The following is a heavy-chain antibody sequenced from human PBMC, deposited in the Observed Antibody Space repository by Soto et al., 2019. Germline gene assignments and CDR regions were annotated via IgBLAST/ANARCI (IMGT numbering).Heavy chain of an antibody. D-gene: IGHD6-13*01. CDR3: ASLIAAAGPPHSPRYYYGMDV. CDR1: GYTFTNSG. Sequence: VKVSCKASGYTFTNSGISWVRQAPGQGLEWMGWISAYNGNTKYAQKFQGRVTMTTDTSTSTAYVELSSLRSEDTAVYYCASLIAAAGPPHSPRYYYGMDVWGQGTTVTVSS. CDR2: ISAYNGNT. V-gene: IGHV1-18*01. J-gene: IGHJ6*02.